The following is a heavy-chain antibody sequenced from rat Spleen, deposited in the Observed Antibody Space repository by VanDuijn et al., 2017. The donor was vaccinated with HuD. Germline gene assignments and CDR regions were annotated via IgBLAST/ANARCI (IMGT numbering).Heavy chain of an antibody. CDR2: INYDDSST. CDR1: RFTFSDYY. J-gene: IGHJ2*01. V-gene: IGHV5-20*01. D-gene: IGHD1-4*01. Sequence: EVQLVESGGGLVQPGRSLKLSCAASRFTFSDYYMAWVRQAAKKGLEWVASINYDDSSTYYGDSVKGRFTISRHTTEGSLNLQMDSLRSEDTASYYCTTLPYYWGQGVMVTVSS. CDR3: TTLPYY.